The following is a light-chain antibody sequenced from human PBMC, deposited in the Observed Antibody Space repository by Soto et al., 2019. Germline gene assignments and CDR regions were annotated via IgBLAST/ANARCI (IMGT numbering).Light chain of an antibody. CDR2: DAS. CDR3: QQYDNLPLRYT. J-gene: IGKJ2*01. Sequence: DIQMTQSPSSLSASVGDRVTITCQASQDISNYLNWYQQKPGKAPKLLIYDASNLETGVPSRFSGSGSGTDFTFTISSLQPEDIATYYCQQYDNLPLRYTFVQGTKLEIK. CDR1: QDISNY. V-gene: IGKV1-33*01.